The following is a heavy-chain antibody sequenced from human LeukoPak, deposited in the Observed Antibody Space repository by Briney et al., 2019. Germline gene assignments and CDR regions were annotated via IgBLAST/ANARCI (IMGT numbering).Heavy chain of an antibody. CDR1: GFTFSSYG. Sequence: GGSLRLSCAASGFTFSSYGMHWVRQAPGKGLGWVAVIWYDGSNKYYADSVKGRFTISRDNSKNTLYLQMNSLRAEDTAVYYCARDLLQPGYFDYWGQGTLVTVSS. CDR3: ARDLLQPGYFDY. CDR2: IWYDGSNK. J-gene: IGHJ4*02. V-gene: IGHV3-33*01. D-gene: IGHD6-13*01.